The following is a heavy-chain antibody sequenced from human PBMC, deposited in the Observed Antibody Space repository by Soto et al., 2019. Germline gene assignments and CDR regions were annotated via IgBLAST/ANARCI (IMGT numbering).Heavy chain of an antibody. V-gene: IGHV3-23*01. CDR1: GFTFSSYA. J-gene: IGHJ4*02. Sequence: EVQLLESGGGLVQPGGSLRLACAASGFTFSSYAMSWVRQAPGKGLEWVSASSGSGGSTYYADSVKGRFTISRDNSKNTLYRQMNSLRAEDTAVYYCAKDRDWNYYHPFLLNYWGQGTLVTVSS. CDR3: AKDRDWNYYHPFLLNY. CDR2: SSGSGGST. D-gene: IGHD1-7*01.